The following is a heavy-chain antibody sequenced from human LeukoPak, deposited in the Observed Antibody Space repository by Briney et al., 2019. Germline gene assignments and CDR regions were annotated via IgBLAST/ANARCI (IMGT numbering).Heavy chain of an antibody. Sequence: PSETLSLTCTVSGGSISGNYWSWIRQPPGKGLEWIGCIYYSGSTNYNPSLKSRVTISVDTSKNHFSLRLSSVTAADTAVYYCARHVDSNNWYHWLDLWGQGTLVTVSS. CDR2: IYYSGST. D-gene: IGHD6-13*01. CDR1: GGSISGNY. CDR3: ARHVDSNNWYHWLDL. J-gene: IGHJ5*02. V-gene: IGHV4-59*01.